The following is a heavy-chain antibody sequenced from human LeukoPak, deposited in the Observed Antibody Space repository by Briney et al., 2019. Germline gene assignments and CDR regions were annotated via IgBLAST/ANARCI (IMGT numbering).Heavy chain of an antibody. D-gene: IGHD6-13*01. CDR3: ARRIAAAGSRPFDY. Sequence: SGGSLRLSCAASGFTFSTYTMNWVRQAPGKGLEWVSSISSSSSYIYYADSVEGRFTISRDNAKNSLYLQMNSLRAEDTAVYYCARRIAAAGSRPFDYWGQGTLVTVSS. CDR2: ISSSSSYI. CDR1: GFTFSTYT. V-gene: IGHV3-21*01. J-gene: IGHJ4*02.